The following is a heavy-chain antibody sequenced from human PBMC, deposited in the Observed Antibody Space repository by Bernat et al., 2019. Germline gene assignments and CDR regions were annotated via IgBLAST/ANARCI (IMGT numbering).Heavy chain of an antibody. CDR2: IYWDDDK. CDR1: GFSLSTSGVG. CDR3: AHLSSGWQDGDY. D-gene: IGHD6-19*01. V-gene: IGHV2-5*02. J-gene: IGHJ4*02. Sequence: QITLKESGPTLVKPTQTLTLTCTFSGFSLSTSGVGVGWIRQPPGKALEWLALIYWDDDKRYSPSLKSRLTITKDTSKNQVVLTMTNMNPVDTATYYCAHLSSGWQDGDYWGQGTLVTVSS.